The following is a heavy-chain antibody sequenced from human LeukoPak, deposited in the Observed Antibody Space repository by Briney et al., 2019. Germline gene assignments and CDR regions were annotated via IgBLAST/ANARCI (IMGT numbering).Heavy chain of an antibody. Sequence: SETLSLTCAVYGGSFSDYDWSWIRQPPGKGLEWIGEINQSGSTNCDPSLKSRVTTSIDTSKNQFSVRLSSVTAADTAVYYCARGRGGATGFEYWGQGNLVTVSS. V-gene: IGHV4-34*01. CDR2: INQSGST. J-gene: IGHJ4*02. CDR1: GGSFSDYD. D-gene: IGHD1-14*01. CDR3: ARGRGGATGFEY.